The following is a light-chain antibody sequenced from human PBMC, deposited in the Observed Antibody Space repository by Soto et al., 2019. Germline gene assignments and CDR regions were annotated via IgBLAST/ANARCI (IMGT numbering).Light chain of an antibody. Sequence: DIQMTQSPSTLSASVGDRVTITCRASQSISSWLAWYQQKPGKAPKLLIYKASTLESGVPSRFGGSGSGTEFTLTISSLQPDDFATYYCQQYNSYPTFGGRTNVEIK. CDR1: QSISSW. CDR2: KAS. V-gene: IGKV1-5*03. J-gene: IGKJ4*01. CDR3: QQYNSYPT.